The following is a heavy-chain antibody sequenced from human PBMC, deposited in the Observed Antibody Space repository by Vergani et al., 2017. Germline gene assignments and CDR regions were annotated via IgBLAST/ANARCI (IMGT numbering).Heavy chain of an antibody. V-gene: IGHV4-34*01. Sequence: QVQLQQWGAGLLKPSETLSLTCAVYGGSFSGYYWSWIRQPPGKGLEWIGEVNHSGSTNYNPSLKSRVTISVDTSKNQFSLKLSSVTAADTAVYYCATDSSLRFLEWSAYYYYGMDVWGQGP. CDR3: ATDSSLRFLEWSAYYYYGMDV. CDR2: VNHSGST. J-gene: IGHJ6*02. CDR1: GGSFSGYY. D-gene: IGHD3-3*01.